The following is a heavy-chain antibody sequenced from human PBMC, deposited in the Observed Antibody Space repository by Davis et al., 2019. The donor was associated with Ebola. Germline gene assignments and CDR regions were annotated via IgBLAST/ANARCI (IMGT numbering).Heavy chain of an antibody. CDR3: AKEPSSGYACDI. CDR1: GFTFSAYH. Sequence: PGGSLRLSCAASGFTFSAYHMNWVRQAPGKGLEWVANIRDSEVTYYADSVKGRFTISRDNSKSTLYLQMDGLRAEDTALYYCAKEPSSGYACDIWGQGTMVTVSS. CDR2: IRDSEVT. J-gene: IGHJ3*02. D-gene: IGHD3-22*01. V-gene: IGHV3-23*01.